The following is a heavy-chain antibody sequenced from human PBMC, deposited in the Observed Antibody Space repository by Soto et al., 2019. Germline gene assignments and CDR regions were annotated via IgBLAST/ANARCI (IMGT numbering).Heavy chain of an antibody. Sequence: ASVKVSCKASGYTFTSYDIYWVRQATGQGLEWMGWMNPNSGNTGYAQKFQGRVTMTRNTSISTAYMELSSLRSEDTAVYYCARGRNWIDFRSGHSSYWGQGTLVTVSS. J-gene: IGHJ4*02. CDR1: GYTFTSYD. D-gene: IGHD3-3*01. CDR3: ARGRNWIDFRSGHSSY. CDR2: MNPNSGNT. V-gene: IGHV1-8*01.